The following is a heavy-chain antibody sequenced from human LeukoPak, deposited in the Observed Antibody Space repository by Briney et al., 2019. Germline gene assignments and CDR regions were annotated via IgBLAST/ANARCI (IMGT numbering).Heavy chain of an antibody. CDR1: GGTFSSYA. D-gene: IGHD6-13*01. Sequence: SVKVSCKASGGTFSSYAISWVRQAPGQGLEWMGGIIPIFGTANYAQKFQGRVTNTADESTSTAYMELSSLRSEDTAVYYCARGVIAAAGTRYYYYYYGMDVWGKGTTVTVSS. CDR3: ARGVIAAAGTRYYYYYYGMDV. CDR2: IIPIFGTA. V-gene: IGHV1-69*01. J-gene: IGHJ6*04.